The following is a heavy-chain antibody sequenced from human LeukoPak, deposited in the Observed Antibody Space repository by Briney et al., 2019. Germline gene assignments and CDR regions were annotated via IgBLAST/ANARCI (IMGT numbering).Heavy chain of an antibody. V-gene: IGHV3-20*04. CDR1: GFTPDEYA. Sequence: GRSLRPSCAASGFTPDEYATSCVRQTPQKGLGWVSGINWNGGTTGYADSVKGRFTISRDNSKNTLYLQMDSLRAEDAAVYYCARQYGAYPFPHAYFEYWGQGSLVTVSS. D-gene: IGHD4/OR15-4a*01. CDR2: INWNGGTT. CDR3: ARQYGAYPFPHAYFEY. J-gene: IGHJ4*02.